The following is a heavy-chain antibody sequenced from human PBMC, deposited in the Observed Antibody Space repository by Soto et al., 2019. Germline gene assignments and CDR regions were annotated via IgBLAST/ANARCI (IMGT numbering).Heavy chain of an antibody. V-gene: IGHV1-2*04. J-gene: IGHJ6*02. D-gene: IGHD6-6*01. CDR2: INPNSGGT. CDR1: GYTFTGYY. CDR3: AKGRDASSSIFGNYYYYGMDV. Sequence: ASVKVSCKASGYTFTGYYMHWVRQAPGQGLEWMGWINPNSGGTNYARKFQGWVTMTRDTSISTAYMELSRLRSDDTAVYYCAKGRDASSSIFGNYYYYGMDVWGQGTTVTVSS.